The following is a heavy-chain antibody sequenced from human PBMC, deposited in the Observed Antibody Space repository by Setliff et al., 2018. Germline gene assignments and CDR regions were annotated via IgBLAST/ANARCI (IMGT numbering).Heavy chain of an antibody. CDR2: IDSSGRT. CDR3: ARHGGGTPYYYESRGFDS. J-gene: IGHJ4*02. V-gene: IGHV4-31*03. Sequence: KPSETLSLTCTVSGGSITSGGYYWNWIRHLPGKGLKWIGYIDSSGRTYYNPSLKSRIIISADASKNQFSLRLTSVTAADTALYYCARHGGGTPYYYESRGFDSWGQGTQVTVS. CDR1: GGSITSGGYY. D-gene: IGHD3-22*01.